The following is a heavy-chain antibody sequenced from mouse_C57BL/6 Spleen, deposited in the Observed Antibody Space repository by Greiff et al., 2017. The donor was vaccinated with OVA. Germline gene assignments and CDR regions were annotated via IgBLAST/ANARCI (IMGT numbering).Heavy chain of an antibody. CDR1: GYTFTDYE. CDR3: TRDYYGSSRVYFDC. Sequence: VQLQQSGAELVRPGASVTLSCKASGYTFTDYEMHWVKQTPVHGLEWIGAIDPETGGTAYNQKFKGKAILTADKSSSTAYMELRSLTSEDSAVYYCTRDYYGSSRVYFDCWGQGTTLTVSS. V-gene: IGHV1-15*01. D-gene: IGHD1-1*01. CDR2: IDPETGGT. J-gene: IGHJ2*01.